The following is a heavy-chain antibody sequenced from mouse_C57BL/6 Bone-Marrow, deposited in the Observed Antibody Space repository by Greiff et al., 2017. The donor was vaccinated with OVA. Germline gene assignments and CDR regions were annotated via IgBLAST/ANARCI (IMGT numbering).Heavy chain of an antibody. Sequence: QVQLQQPGAELVRPGPSVKLSCKASGYTFTSYWMHWVKQRPGQGLEWIGVIDPSDSYTNYNQKFKGKATLTVDTSSSTAYMQLSSLTSEDSAVYYCARSGTGPFDYWGQGTTLTVSS. J-gene: IGHJ2*01. D-gene: IGHD4-1*01. CDR1: GYTFTSYW. CDR3: ARSGTGPFDY. V-gene: IGHV1-59*01. CDR2: IDPSDSYT.